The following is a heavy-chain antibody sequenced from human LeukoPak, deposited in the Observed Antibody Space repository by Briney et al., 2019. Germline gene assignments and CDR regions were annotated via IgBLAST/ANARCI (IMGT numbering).Heavy chain of an antibody. Sequence: GASVKVSCKASGYTFTSYYIHWVRLAPGQGLEWMGIINPGGGSTSYAQQFQGRVTMTSDMSTSTVYMELSSLGSEDTAVYYCARAEITSDGYNSAFDVWGQGTMVTVSS. V-gene: IGHV1-46*01. CDR1: GYTFTSYY. D-gene: IGHD5-24*01. CDR3: ARAEITSDGYNSAFDV. J-gene: IGHJ3*01. CDR2: INPGGGST.